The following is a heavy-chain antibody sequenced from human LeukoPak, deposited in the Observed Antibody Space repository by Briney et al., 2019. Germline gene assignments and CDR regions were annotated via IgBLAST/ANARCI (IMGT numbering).Heavy chain of an antibody. V-gene: IGHV1-2*04. J-gene: IGHJ3*02. CDR3: ARGFYYGSGRGKTDAFDI. CDR2: INPNSGGT. D-gene: IGHD3-10*01. Sequence: VASVKVSCKASGYTFTGYYMHWVRQAPGQGLEWMGWINPNSGGTNYAQNFQGWITMTRDTSISTAYMELSRLRSDDTAVYYCARGFYYGSGRGKTDAFDIWGQGTMVTVSS. CDR1: GYTFTGYY.